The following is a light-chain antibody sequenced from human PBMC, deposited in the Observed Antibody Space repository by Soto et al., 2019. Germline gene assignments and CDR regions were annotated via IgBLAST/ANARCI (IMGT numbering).Light chain of an antibody. J-gene: IGLJ3*02. CDR2: EVT. CDR1: SSDVGGYNY. Sequence: QSALTQPPSASGSPGQSVTISCTGTSSDVGGYNYVSWYQQYPGRAPKLMIYEVTNPPSGLPDRFSGSKYGNTASLTVSGLQAEDEADYYCSSYAASNNSYFVFGGGTKLTVL. V-gene: IGLV2-8*01. CDR3: SSYAASNNSYFV.